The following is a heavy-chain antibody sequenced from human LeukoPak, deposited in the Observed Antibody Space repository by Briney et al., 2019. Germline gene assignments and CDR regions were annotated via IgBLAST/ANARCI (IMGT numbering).Heavy chain of an antibody. CDR1: GYTFTIYA. V-gene: IGHV1-3*01. Sequence: ASVKVSFKASGYTFTIYAMHWVRQAPGQRLEWMGWINAGNGNTKYSQKFQGRVTITRDTSASTAYMELSSLRSEDTAVYYCARSRGSSAFDIWGQGTMVTVSS. CDR3: ARSRGSSAFDI. D-gene: IGHD3-10*01. J-gene: IGHJ3*02. CDR2: INAGNGNT.